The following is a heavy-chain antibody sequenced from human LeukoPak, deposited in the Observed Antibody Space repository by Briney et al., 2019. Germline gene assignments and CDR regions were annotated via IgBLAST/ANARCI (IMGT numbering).Heavy chain of an antibody. Sequence: GASVKVSCKASGYTFTGYYMHWVRQAPGQGLEWMGWINPNSGGTNYAQKFQGRVTMTRDTSISTAYMELSRLRSDDTAVYYCARSSNQRGIAFGWSDPWGQGTLVTVSS. CDR1: GYTFTGYY. CDR3: ARSSNQRGIAFGWSDP. V-gene: IGHV1-2*02. J-gene: IGHJ5*02. CDR2: INPNSGGT. D-gene: IGHD1-14*01.